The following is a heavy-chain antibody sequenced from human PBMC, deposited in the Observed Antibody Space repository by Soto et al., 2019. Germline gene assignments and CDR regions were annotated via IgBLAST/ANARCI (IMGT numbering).Heavy chain of an antibody. CDR1: GYTFTGYY. CDR2: INPNSGGT. D-gene: IGHD2-21*02. J-gene: IGHJ5*02. CDR3: AREPYCGGDCYSFRFDP. Sequence: ASVKVSCKASGYTFTGYYMRWVRQAPGQGLKWMGWINPNSGGTNYAQKFQGRVTMTRDTSISTAYMELSRLRSDDTAVYYCAREPYCGGDCYSFRFDPWGQGTLVTVSS. V-gene: IGHV1-2*02.